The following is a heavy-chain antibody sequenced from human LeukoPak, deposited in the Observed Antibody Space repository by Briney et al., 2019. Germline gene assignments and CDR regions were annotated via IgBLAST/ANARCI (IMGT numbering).Heavy chain of an antibody. V-gene: IGHV4-34*01. J-gene: IGHJ4*02. CDR2: INHSGST. D-gene: IGHD6-6*01. Sequence: SETLSLTCAVYGGSFSGYYWSWIRQPPGKGLEWIGEINHSGSTNYNPSLKSRVTISVDTSKTQFSLKLSSVTAADTAVYYCARSYSSSPSSYYFDYWGQGTLVTVSS. CDR3: ARSYSSSPSSYYFDY. CDR1: GGSFSGYY.